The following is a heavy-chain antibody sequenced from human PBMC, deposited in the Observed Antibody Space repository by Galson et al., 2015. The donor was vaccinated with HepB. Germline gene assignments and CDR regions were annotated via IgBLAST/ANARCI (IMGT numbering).Heavy chain of an antibody. CDR2: INTSNGNP. CDR1: GNSFNYYA. CDR3: ARDLGPMWGVLRLPFDS. Sequence: SVKVSCKASGNSFNYYAINWVRQAPGQGLEWMGWINTSNGNPTYAQDFAGRFVFSLDTSVSTTFLQISGLKTEDTAVYYCARDLGPMWGVLRLPFDSWGQGTLVTVSS. V-gene: IGHV7-4-1*02. J-gene: IGHJ4*02. D-gene: IGHD3-16*01.